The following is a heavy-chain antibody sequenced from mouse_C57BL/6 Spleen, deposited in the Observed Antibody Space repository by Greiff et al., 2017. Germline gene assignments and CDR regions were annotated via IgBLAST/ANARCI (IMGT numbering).Heavy chain of an antibody. D-gene: IGHD1-1*01. CDR1: GYTFTDYY. J-gene: IGHJ3*01. CDR3: AREKVYYGSRDFAY. CDR2: INPSNGGT. Sequence: VQLQQSGPVLVKPGASVKMSCKASGYTFTDYYMNWVKQSHGKSLEWIGVINPSNGGTSYNQKFKGKATLTVDKSSSTAYMELNSLTSEDSAVYYCAREKVYYGSRDFAYWGQGTLVTVSA. V-gene: IGHV1-19*01.